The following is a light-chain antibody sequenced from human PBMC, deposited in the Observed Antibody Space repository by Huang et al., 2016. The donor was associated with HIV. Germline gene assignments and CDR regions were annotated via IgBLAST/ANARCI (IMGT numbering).Light chain of an antibody. CDR2: GAS. Sequence: EIIMKQSPATLSLSPGEVASLSCRANQSVATNLAWYLPRPGQSPRILIFGASTRASGLPGRFSGSGSGTQFTLTVSGLQSEDFAVDYCQQYHNWPYTFGQGTKLEI. CDR1: QSVATN. V-gene: IGKV3-15*01. J-gene: IGKJ2*01. CDR3: QQYHNWPYT.